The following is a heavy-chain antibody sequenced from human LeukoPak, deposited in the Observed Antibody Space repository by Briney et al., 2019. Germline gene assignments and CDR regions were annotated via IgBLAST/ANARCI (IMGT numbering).Heavy chain of an antibody. CDR3: ARVTGYYDILTGYQIDAFDI. CDR1: GGSISSSSYY. Sequence: SSETLSLTCTVSGGSISSSSYYWGWNRQPPGKGLEWIGSINYSGSTYYNVSLKSRVTISVDKSKNQFSLKLSSVTAADTAVYYCARVTGYYDILTGYQIDAFDIWGQGTMVTVSS. J-gene: IGHJ3*02. CDR2: INYSGST. D-gene: IGHD3-9*01. V-gene: IGHV4-39*07.